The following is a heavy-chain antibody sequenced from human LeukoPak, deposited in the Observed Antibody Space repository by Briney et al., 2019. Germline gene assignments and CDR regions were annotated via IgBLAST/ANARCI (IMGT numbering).Heavy chain of an antibody. CDR3: ARHLGYGDYIYYFDY. CDR2: IYPGDSDT. CDR1: GYSFTSYW. Sequence: GESLKTSSKGSGYSFTSYWIGWVRQMPGKGLERMGIIYPGDSDTRYSPSFQGQVTISADKSISTAYLQWSSLKASDTAMYYCARHLGYGDYIYYFDYWGQGTLVTVSS. J-gene: IGHJ4*02. V-gene: IGHV5-51*01. D-gene: IGHD4-17*01.